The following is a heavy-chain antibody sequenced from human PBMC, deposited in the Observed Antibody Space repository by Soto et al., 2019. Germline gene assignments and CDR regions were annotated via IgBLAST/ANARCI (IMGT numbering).Heavy chain of an antibody. CDR3: TIEGAYPGPDFDY. CDR1: GFSFSDPD. J-gene: IGHJ4*02. V-gene: IGHV3-72*01. D-gene: IGHD3-16*01. CDR2: TKNKANSYTT. Sequence: SLRLSCAASGFSFSDPDMDWVRQTPGKGLEWVGRTKNKANSYTTEYAASVKGRLTISRDYSRDSVYLQMHSLKTDDTAVYYCTIEGAYPGPDFDYWGQGPLVTVSS.